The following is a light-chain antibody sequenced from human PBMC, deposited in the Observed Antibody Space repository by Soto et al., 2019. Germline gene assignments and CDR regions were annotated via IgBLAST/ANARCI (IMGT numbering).Light chain of an antibody. CDR2: DAS. Sequence: EIVLTQSPATLSLSPGERATVSCRASQSVSNYLGWYQQKPGQAPRLLIYDASNRATGIPARFSDSGSGTDFTLTISSLEPEDFAVYYCQHGGTFGQGTRLEIK. V-gene: IGKV3-11*01. CDR3: QHGGT. J-gene: IGKJ5*01. CDR1: QSVSNY.